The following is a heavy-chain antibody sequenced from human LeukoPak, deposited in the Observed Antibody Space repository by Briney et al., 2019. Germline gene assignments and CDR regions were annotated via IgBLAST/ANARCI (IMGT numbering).Heavy chain of an antibody. CDR3: ASELAARYCSGGSCYATDY. CDR1: GGSISSSSYY. CDR2: IYYSGST. D-gene: IGHD2-15*01. Sequence: SETLSLTCTVSGGSISSSSYYRGWIRQPPGKGLEWIGSIYYSGSTYYNPSLKSRVTISVDTSKNQFSLKLSSVTAADTAVYYCASELAARYCSGGSCYATDYWGQGTLVTVSS. J-gene: IGHJ4*02. V-gene: IGHV4-39*01.